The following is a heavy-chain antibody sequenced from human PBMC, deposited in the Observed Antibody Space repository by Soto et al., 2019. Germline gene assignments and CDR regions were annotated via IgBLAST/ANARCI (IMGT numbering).Heavy chain of an antibody. CDR1: GGSISSSSYY. J-gene: IGHJ6*03. CDR3: ARLYYYYYYMDV. Sequence: QLQLQESGPGLVKPSETLSLTCTVSGGSISSSSYYWGWIRQPPGKGLEWIGSIYYSGSTYYNPSLKSRVTISVDTSRNQFSLKLSSVTAADTAVYYCARLYYYYYYMDVWGKGTTFTVSS. V-gene: IGHV4-39*01. CDR2: IYYSGST.